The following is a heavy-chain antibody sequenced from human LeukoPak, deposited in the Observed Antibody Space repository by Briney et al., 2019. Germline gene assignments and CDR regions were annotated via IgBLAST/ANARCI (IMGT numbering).Heavy chain of an antibody. J-gene: IGHJ4*02. V-gene: IGHV7-4-1*02. Sequence: WITTNTGNPTYAHGFTGRFVFSLDTSVSTAYLQISSLKAEDTAVYYCARAPPKGPIVVANDYWGQGTLVTVSS. CDR3: ARAPPKGPIVVANDY. D-gene: IGHD3-22*01. CDR2: ITTNTGNP.